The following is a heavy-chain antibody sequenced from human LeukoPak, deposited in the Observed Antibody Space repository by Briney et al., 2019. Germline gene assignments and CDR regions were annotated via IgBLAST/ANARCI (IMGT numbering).Heavy chain of an antibody. CDR1: GFTFSSYA. CDR2: ISYDGSNK. J-gene: IGHJ4*02. V-gene: IGHV3-30-3*01. Sequence: GGSLRLSCAASGFTFSSYAMHWVRQAPGKGLEWVAVISYDGSNKYYADSVKGRFTISRDNSKNTLYLQMNSLRAEDTAVYYCAKDRLTQFVSGYFDYWGQGTLSPSPQ. CDR3: AKDRLTQFVSGYFDY. D-gene: IGHD5/OR15-5a*01.